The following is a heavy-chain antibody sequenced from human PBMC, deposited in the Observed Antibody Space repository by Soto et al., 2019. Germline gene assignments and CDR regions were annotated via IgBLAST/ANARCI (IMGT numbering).Heavy chain of an antibody. CDR3: AAGEASSRNLAPYYLDF. J-gene: IGHJ4*02. V-gene: IGHV4-59*01. Sequence: SETLSLTCTVSGGSMRNYFWTWNRQPPGRGLEWIGSIHYSGTTSFFTSYNPSLRSRVTISEDTSKNQFSLKLLSVTTADTAVYFCAAGEASSRNLAPYYLDFWGQGTLVTVSS. CDR2: IHYSGTTSFFT. CDR1: GGSMRNYF. D-gene: IGHD6-13*01.